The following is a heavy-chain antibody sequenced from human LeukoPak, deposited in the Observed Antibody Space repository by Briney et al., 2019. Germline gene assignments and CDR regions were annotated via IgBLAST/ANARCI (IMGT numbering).Heavy chain of an antibody. CDR1: GGSISSGGYS. J-gene: IGHJ4*02. Sequence: PPETLPLTCAVSGGSISSGGYSWSWIRQPPGKGLEWIGYIYHSGSTYYNPSLKSRVTISVDRSKNQFSLKLSSVTAADTAVYYCARGSLVVNYFDYWGQGTLVTVSS. D-gene: IGHD2-2*01. V-gene: IGHV4-30-2*01. CDR2: IYHSGST. CDR3: ARGSLVVNYFDY.